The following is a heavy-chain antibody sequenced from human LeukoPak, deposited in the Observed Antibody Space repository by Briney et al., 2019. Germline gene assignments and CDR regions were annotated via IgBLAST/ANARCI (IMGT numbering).Heavy chain of an antibody. CDR2: ISSSSKSI. Sequence: GGSLRLSCADSGFTFRSYSMNWVRQAPGKGLEWVSSISSSSKSIYYADSVKGRFTISRDNAKNSLYLQMNRLRAEDTATYYCARGLVPAAVEFDYWGQGTLVTVSS. J-gene: IGHJ4*02. D-gene: IGHD2-2*01. CDR3: ARGLVPAAVEFDY. CDR1: GFTFRSYS. V-gene: IGHV3-21*01.